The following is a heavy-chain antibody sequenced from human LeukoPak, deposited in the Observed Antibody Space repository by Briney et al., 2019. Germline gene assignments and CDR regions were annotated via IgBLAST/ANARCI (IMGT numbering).Heavy chain of an antibody. D-gene: IGHD3-10*01. Sequence: HSGGSLRHSCAASGFTFSSYAMSWVRQAPGKGLEWVSAISGSGGSTYYADSVKGRFTISRDNSKNTLYLQMNSLRAEDTAVYYCAKDAMVRGVMTIDYWGQGTLVTVSS. V-gene: IGHV3-23*01. CDR3: AKDAMVRGVMTIDY. CDR2: ISGSGGST. CDR1: GFTFSSYA. J-gene: IGHJ4*02.